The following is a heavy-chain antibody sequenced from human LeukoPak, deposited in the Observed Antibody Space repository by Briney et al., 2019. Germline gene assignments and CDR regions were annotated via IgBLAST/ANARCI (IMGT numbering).Heavy chain of an antibody. Sequence: ASVKVSCKTSGYTFTAYYMHWVRQAPGPGLERLGWINPNTGDTNYAQKFQGRVTMTRDTSINTASMELSRLTSDDTAVYYCARDLGLGSFFGYWGQGTLVTVSS. CDR3: ARDLGLGSFFGY. V-gene: IGHV1-2*02. J-gene: IGHJ4*02. CDR2: INPNTGDT. D-gene: IGHD3-10*01. CDR1: GYTFTAYY.